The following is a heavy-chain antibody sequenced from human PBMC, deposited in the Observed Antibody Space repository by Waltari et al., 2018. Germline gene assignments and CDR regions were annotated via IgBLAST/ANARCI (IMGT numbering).Heavy chain of an antibody. D-gene: IGHD2-15*01. Sequence: EVNLVESGGGLVQPGGSLRLSCAAYGFLVEVIYMTWVRQAPGKGLEWVSVIYSGITTYYADSAKDRFIISRDNSKNTLFLQMNSLRAEDTAVYYCARGHCTGGSCHSGDNFDLWGQGTLVTVSS. CDR2: IYSGITT. CDR3: ARGHCTGGSCHSGDNFDL. CDR1: GFLVEVIY. V-gene: IGHV3-53*03. J-gene: IGHJ4*02.